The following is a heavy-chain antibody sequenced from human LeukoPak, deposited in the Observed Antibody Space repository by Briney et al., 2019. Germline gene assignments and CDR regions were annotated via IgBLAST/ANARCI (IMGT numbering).Heavy chain of an antibody. CDR3: AKAYLYCSSTSCPSGPRYYGMDV. V-gene: IGHV3-23*01. J-gene: IGHJ6*04. CDR2: ISGSGGST. CDR1: GFTFSSYA. D-gene: IGHD2-2*01. Sequence: GGSLRLSCAASGFTFSSYAMSWVRQVPGKGLEWVSAISGSGGSTYYADSVKGRFTISRDNSKNTLYLQMNSLRAEDTAVYYCAKAYLYCSSTSCPSGPRYYGMDVWGKGTTVTVSS.